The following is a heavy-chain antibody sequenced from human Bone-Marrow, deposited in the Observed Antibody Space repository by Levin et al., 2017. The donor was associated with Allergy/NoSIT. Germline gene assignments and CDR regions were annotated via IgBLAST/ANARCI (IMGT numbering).Heavy chain of an antibody. CDR1: GFTFDDYA. V-gene: IGHV3-9*01. CDR3: AKDIGSYGEGYFDL. J-gene: IGHJ2*01. CDR2: ISWNSGSI. D-gene: IGHD5-18*01. Sequence: SLKISCAASGFTFDDYAMHWVRQAPGKGLEWVSGISWNSGSIGYADSVKGRFTISRDNAKNSLYLQMNSLRAEDTALYYCAKDIGSYGEGYFDLWGRGTLVTVSS.